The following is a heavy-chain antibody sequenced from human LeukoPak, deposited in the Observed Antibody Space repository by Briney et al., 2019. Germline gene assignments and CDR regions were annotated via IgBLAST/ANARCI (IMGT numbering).Heavy chain of an antibody. J-gene: IGHJ6*03. CDR3: ARGVPISPLKYYYGSGTYYMDV. CDR1: GESFSGYY. D-gene: IGHD3-10*01. CDR2: ISHHGTT. V-gene: IGHV4-34*01. Sequence: PSETLSLTCAVYGESFSGYYWSWIRQPPGKGLEWIGTISHHGTTKYNPSLKSRVTITVDTSKKQFSLKLTSVTAADTAVYYCARGVPISPLKYYYGSGTYYMDVWGNGTTVTVSS.